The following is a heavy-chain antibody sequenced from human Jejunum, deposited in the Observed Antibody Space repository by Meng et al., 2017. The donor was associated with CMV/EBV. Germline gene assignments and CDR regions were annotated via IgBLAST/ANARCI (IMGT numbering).Heavy chain of an antibody. J-gene: IGHJ4*02. Sequence: SGASVSGGTSSWSWIRQSPGKGLEWIAYVYYSGKTNYNPSLKGRVTMSVDTSKNQFSLKLSSVTAADTAVYFCARHYSGWYFDYWGQGTLVTVSS. V-gene: IGHV4-61*07. D-gene: IGHD5-12*01. CDR1: GASVSGGTSS. CDR2: VYYSGKT. CDR3: ARHYSGWYFDY.